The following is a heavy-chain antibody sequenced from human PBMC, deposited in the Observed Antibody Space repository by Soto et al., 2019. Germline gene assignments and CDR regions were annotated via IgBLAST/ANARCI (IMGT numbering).Heavy chain of an antibody. J-gene: IGHJ4*02. V-gene: IGHV4-39*01. CDR1: GGSISSSSYY. Sequence: SETLSLLCTVSGGSISSSSYYWGWFRQPPGKGLEWIGSIYYSGSTYYNPSLKSRVTISVDTSKNQFSLKLSSVTAADTAVYYCASHSRDGYNYYDYWGQGTLVTVSS. D-gene: IGHD5-12*01. CDR2: IYYSGST. CDR3: ASHSRDGYNYYDY.